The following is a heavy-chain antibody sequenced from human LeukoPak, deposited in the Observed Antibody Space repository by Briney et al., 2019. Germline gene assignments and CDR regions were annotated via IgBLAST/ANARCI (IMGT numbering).Heavy chain of an antibody. CDR3: AKKRYSYGPDYYYYYGMDV. V-gene: IGHV3-23*01. D-gene: IGHD5-18*01. CDR1: GFTFSSYA. J-gene: IGHJ6*02. CDR2: ISGSGGST. Sequence: GGSLRLSCAASGFTFSSYAMSWVRQAPGKGLEWVSAISGSGGSTYYADSVKGRFTISRDNSKNTLYLQMNSLRAEDTAVYYCAKKRYSYGPDYYYYYGMDVWGQGTTVTVSS.